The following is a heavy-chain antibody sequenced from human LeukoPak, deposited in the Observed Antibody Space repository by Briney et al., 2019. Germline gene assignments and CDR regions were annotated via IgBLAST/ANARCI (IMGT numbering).Heavy chain of an antibody. J-gene: IGHJ6*03. D-gene: IGHD2-8*01. CDR3: AREWDIVLMVSANYYYMDV. Sequence: GGSLRLSCAASGFTFSTYSMNWVRQAPGKGLEWISYITSSSSTIYYADSVKGRFTISRDNAKNSLYLQINSLRAEDTAVYYCAREWDIVLMVSANYYYMDVWGKGTTVTVSS. V-gene: IGHV3-48*01. CDR2: ITSSSSTI. CDR1: GFTFSTYS.